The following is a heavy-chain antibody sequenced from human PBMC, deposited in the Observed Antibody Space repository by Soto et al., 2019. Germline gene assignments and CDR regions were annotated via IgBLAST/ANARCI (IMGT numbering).Heavy chain of an antibody. Sequence: QVQLQESGPGLVKPSQTLSLTCTVSGGSISSGGYYWSWIRQHPGKGLEWIGYIYYSGSTYYNPSLKSRVTISVDTSKNQFSLKRSPVTAADKAVYYCARDPGWGDFWSGHDAFDIWGQGTMVTVSS. CDR3: ARDPGWGDFWSGHDAFDI. V-gene: IGHV4-31*03. CDR1: GGSISSGGYY. CDR2: IYYSGST. D-gene: IGHD3-3*01. J-gene: IGHJ3*02.